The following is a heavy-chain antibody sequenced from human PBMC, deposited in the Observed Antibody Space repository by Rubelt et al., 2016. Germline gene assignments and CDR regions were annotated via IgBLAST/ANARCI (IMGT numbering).Heavy chain of an antibody. D-gene: IGHD3-10*01. J-gene: IGHJ4*02. V-gene: IGHV3-74*01. Sequence: EVQLVESGGGLVQPGGSLRLSCAASGFTFSSYWMHWVRQAPGKGLVWVSRINGDGSSTTYADSVKGRFTISRDNAKNTRYLQMNSLGGEDTAGYYCARGGGSVYLGQGTLVTVSS. CDR2: INGDGSST. CDR1: GFTFSSYW. CDR3: ARGGGSVY.